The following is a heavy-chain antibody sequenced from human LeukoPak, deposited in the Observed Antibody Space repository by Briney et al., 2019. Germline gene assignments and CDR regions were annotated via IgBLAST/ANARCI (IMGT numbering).Heavy chain of an antibody. V-gene: IGHV1-2*02. CDR3: ARDQARSRGYPS. Sequence: ASVKVSCKASGYTFTSYGISWMRQTPGQGLEWMGWINPSSGGTNYAQKFQGRVTMTRDTSISTAYMELSRLTSDDTAVYYCARDQARSRGYPSWGQGTLVTVSS. D-gene: IGHD1-1*01. J-gene: IGHJ4*02. CDR1: GYTFTSYG. CDR2: INPSSGGT.